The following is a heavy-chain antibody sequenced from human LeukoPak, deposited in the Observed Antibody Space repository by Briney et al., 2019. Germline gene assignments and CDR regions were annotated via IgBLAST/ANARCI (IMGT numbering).Heavy chain of an antibody. CDR1: GFTFSSHG. CDR3: AKDGTMVRGLIILNIGDHYYMDV. V-gene: IGHV3-30*02. J-gene: IGHJ6*03. CDR2: IRYDGSNK. Sequence: GGSLRLSCAASGFTFSSHGMHWVHQAPGRGLEWVAFIRYDGSNKYYADSVKGRFTISRDNSRDTLSLQMNSLRAEDTAVYYCAKDGTMVRGLIILNIGDHYYMDVWGKGTTVTVSS. D-gene: IGHD3-10*01.